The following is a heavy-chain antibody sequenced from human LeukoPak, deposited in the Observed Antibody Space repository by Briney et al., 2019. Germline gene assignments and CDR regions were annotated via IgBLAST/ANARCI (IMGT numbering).Heavy chain of an antibody. J-gene: IGHJ4*02. V-gene: IGHV3-30*18. CDR3: AKERGMGDYVGDF. D-gene: IGHD4-17*01. Sequence: GGSLRLSCAASGFSFSTYGFHWVRQAPGKGLEWVAGISFDGSYTDSAESVKGRFTISRDDSKNTVSLEMNSLRPEDTAVYYCAKERGMGDYVGDFWGQGTLVIVSS. CDR1: GFSFSTYG. CDR2: ISFDGSYT.